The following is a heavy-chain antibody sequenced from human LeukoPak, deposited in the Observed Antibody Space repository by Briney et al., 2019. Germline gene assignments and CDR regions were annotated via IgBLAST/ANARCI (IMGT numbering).Heavy chain of an antibody. J-gene: IGHJ4*02. CDR1: GFTFSSYS. CDR2: ISSSSSTI. D-gene: IGHD1-26*01. CDR3: ARNPLKVYSGTTRGPFDY. V-gene: IGHV3-48*01. Sequence: GGSLRLSCAASGFTFSSYSMNWVRRAPGKGLEWVSYISSSSSTIYYADSVKGRFTISRDNAKNSLYLQMNSLRAEDTAVYYCARNPLKVYSGTTRGPFDYWGQGTLVTVSS.